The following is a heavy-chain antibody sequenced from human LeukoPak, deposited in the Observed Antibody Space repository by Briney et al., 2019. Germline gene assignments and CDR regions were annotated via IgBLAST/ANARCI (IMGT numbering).Heavy chain of an antibody. CDR3: ARPASGYDLGSFFY. V-gene: IGHV3-74*01. Sequence: GGSLRLSCAASGFIFTDYWMHWVRQGPGKELVWVARISGDGRATTYADSVKGRFTISRDNAMSTAFLQMNSLRAEDTAVYYCARPASGYDLGSFFYWGQGTLVTVSS. D-gene: IGHD5-12*01. CDR2: ISGDGRAT. J-gene: IGHJ4*02. CDR1: GFIFTDYW.